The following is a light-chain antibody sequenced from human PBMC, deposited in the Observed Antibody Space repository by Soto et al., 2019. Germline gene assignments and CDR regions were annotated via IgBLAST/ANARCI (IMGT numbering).Light chain of an antibody. J-gene: IGLJ3*02. V-gene: IGLV2-23*02. CDR3: CSYAGNNALV. CDR2: EVS. Sequence: QSVLTQPRSVSGSPGQSVTISCTGTSSDVGSYNFVSWYRQYPGKAPELIIYEVSQRPSTFFNRFSGSKSGNTASLTISGLQSDDEADYYCCSYAGNNALVLGGGTKVTVL. CDR1: SSDVGSYNF.